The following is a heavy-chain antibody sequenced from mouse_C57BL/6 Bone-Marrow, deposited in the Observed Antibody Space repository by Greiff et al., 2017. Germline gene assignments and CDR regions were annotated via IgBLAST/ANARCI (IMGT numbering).Heavy chain of an antibody. J-gene: IGHJ3*01. CDR1: GYTFTDYY. Sequence: EVQLQQSGPELVKPGASVKISCKASGYTFTDYYMNWVKQSHGKSLEWIGDINPNNGGTSYNQKFKGKATLTVDKSSSTAYMELRSLTSEDSAVYYCARGVPFAYWGQGTLATVSA. CDR2: INPNNGGT. V-gene: IGHV1-26*01. CDR3: ARGVPFAY.